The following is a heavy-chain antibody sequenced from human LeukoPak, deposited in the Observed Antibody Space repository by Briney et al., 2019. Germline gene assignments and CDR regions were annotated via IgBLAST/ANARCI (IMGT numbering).Heavy chain of an antibody. Sequence: APVKVSCKASGYTFTSYGISWVRQAPGQGLEWMGWISAYNGNTNYAQKLQGRVTMTTDTSTSTAYMELRSLRSDDTAVYYCARGHGGIVVVVAALDYWGQGTMVTVSS. CDR3: ARGHGGIVVVVAALDY. D-gene: IGHD2-15*01. CDR2: ISAYNGNT. CDR1: GYTFTSYG. V-gene: IGHV1-18*01. J-gene: IGHJ4*02.